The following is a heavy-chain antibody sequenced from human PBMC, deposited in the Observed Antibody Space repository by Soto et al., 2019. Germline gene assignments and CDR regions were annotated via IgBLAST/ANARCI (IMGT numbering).Heavy chain of an antibody. CDR2: ISYDGSNK. D-gene: IGHD3-22*01. CDR3: ARDSSLYYDSSGYYPRGDAFDI. V-gene: IGHV3-30-3*01. Sequence: QVQLVESGGGVVQPGRSLRLSCAASGFTFSSCAMHWVRQAPGKGLEWVAVISYDGSNKYYADSVKGRFTISRDNSKNTLYLHMNSLRAEDTAVYYCARDSSLYYDSSGYYPRGDAFDIWGQWTMVTVSS. J-gene: IGHJ3*02. CDR1: GFTFSSCA.